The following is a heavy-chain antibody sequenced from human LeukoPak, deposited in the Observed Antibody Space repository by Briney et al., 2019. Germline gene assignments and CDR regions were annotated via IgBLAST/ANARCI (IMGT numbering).Heavy chain of an antibody. D-gene: IGHD6-13*01. CDR3: ASGRGIAAAGKVSGWFDP. Sequence: SETLSLTCAVYGGSFSGYYWSWIRQPPGKGLEWIGEINHSGSTNYNPSLKSRVTISVDASKNQFSLKLSSVTAADTAVYYCASGRGIAAAGKVSGWFDPWGQGTLVTVSS. CDR1: GGSFSGYY. CDR2: INHSGST. V-gene: IGHV4-34*01. J-gene: IGHJ5*02.